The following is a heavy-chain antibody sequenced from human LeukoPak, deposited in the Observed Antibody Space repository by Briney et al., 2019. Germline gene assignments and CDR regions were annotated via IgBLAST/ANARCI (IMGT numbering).Heavy chain of an antibody. CDR3: ARAGGYCSGGSCYRGYSWFDP. Sequence: GGSLRLSCAASGFTFSSSGMHWGRQAPGKGLEWVAVILYNGSNKYYADSVKGRFTISRDNSKNTLYLQMNSLRVEDTAVYYCARAGGYCSGGSCYRGYSWFDPWGQGTLVTVSS. CDR1: GFTFSSSG. V-gene: IGHV3-33*01. D-gene: IGHD2-15*01. CDR2: ILYNGSNK. J-gene: IGHJ5*02.